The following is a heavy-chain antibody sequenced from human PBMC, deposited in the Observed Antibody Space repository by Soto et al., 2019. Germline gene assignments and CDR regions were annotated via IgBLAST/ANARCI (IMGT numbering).Heavy chain of an antibody. J-gene: IGHJ4*02. CDR3: ARGPVPNTPRRFDY. Sequence: ASVKVSCKASGYTFTSYDINWVRQATGQGLEWMGWMNPNSGNTGYAQKFQGRVTMTRNTSISTAYMELSSLRSEDTAVYYCARGPVPNTPRRFDYWGQGTLVTVSS. CDR1: GYTFTSYD. CDR2: MNPNSGNT. V-gene: IGHV1-8*01. D-gene: IGHD2-2*02.